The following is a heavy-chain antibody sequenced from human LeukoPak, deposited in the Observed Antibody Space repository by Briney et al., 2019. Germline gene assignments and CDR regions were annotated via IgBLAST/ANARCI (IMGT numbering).Heavy chain of an antibody. Sequence: PSETLSHTCTVSGGSISSGGYYWSWIRQPPGKGLEWIGEINHSGSTNYNPSLKSRVTISVDTSKNQFSLKLSSVTAADTAVYYCPRGHKAGLLWWFDPWGQGTLATVSS. CDR2: INHSGST. D-gene: IGHD2-15*01. J-gene: IGHJ5*02. CDR1: GGSISSGGYY. CDR3: PRGHKAGLLWWFDP. V-gene: IGHV4-39*07.